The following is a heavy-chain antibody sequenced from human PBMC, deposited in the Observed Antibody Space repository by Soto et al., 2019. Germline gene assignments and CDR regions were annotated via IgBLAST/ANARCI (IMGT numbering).Heavy chain of an antibody. Sequence: ASAKVSCKASGYTFTSYYMYWVRQAPGQGLEWMGIINPSGGSPSYAQKFQGRVTMTRDTSTSTVYMELSSLRSEDTAVYYCARDVLGAQGYWGQGTLVTVSS. J-gene: IGHJ4*02. CDR1: GYTFTSYY. CDR2: INPSGGSP. D-gene: IGHD1-26*01. CDR3: ARDVLGAQGY. V-gene: IGHV1-46*01.